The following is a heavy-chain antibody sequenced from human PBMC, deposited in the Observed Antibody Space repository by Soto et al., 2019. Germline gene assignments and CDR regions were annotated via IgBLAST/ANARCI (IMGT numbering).Heavy chain of an antibody. D-gene: IGHD4-17*01. J-gene: IGHJ4*02. V-gene: IGHV4-39*01. CDR1: GGSISSSSYY. Sequence: PSETLSLTCTVSGGSISSSSYYWGWIRQSPGKGLEWIGTMSSSGRTYFNPSLEGRVTMSVDMSKNEFSLRLSSVTAADTAVYYCARSGYYGNFDHWGQGILVTVSS. CDR3: ARSGYYGNFDH. CDR2: MSSSGRT.